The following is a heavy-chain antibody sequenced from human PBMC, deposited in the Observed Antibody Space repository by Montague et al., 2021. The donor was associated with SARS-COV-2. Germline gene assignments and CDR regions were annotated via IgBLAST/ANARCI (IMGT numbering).Heavy chain of an antibody. D-gene: IGHD3-22*01. J-gene: IGHJ3*02. V-gene: IGHV4-34*01. CDR2: INHTGST. CDR1: GGSFSNYY. CDR3: ARVRGITMIVVVIAGAFDI. Sequence: SETLSLTYAVYGGSFSNYYWTWIRQSPGKRLEWIGEINHTGSTTYNPSLKSRVTISVDTSKNQFSLKLSSVTAADTAVYYCARVRGITMIVVVIAGAFDIWGQGTMVTVSS.